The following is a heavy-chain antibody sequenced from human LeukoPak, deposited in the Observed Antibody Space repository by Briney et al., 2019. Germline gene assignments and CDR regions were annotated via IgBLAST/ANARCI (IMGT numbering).Heavy chain of an antibody. CDR2: ISGSGGST. CDR3: ASAGLTYGSGSYFVY. Sequence: GGSLRLSCAASGFTFSSYGMSWVRQAPGKGLEWVSAISGSGGSTYYADSVKGRFTISRDNSKNTLYLQMNSLRAEDTALYYCASAGLTYGSGSYFVYWGQGTLVTVSS. J-gene: IGHJ4*02. V-gene: IGHV3-23*01. D-gene: IGHD3-10*01. CDR1: GFTFSSYG.